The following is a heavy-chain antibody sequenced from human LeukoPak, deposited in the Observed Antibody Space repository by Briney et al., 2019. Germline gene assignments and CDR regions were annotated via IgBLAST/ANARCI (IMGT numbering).Heavy chain of an antibody. D-gene: IGHD2-2*03. CDR1: GYTFTSYG. J-gene: IGHJ5*02. CDR2: ISAYNGNT. Sequence: GASVKVSCKASGYTFTSYGISWVRQAPGQGLEWMGWISAYNGNTNYAQKLQGRVTMTTDTSTSTAYMELRSLRSDDAAVYYCARDGVDIVVVPTYNWFDPWGQGTLVTVSS. CDR3: ARDGVDIVVVPTYNWFDP. V-gene: IGHV1-18*01.